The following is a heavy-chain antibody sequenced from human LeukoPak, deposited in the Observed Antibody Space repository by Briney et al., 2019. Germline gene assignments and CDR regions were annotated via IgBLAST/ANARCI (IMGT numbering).Heavy chain of an antibody. D-gene: IGHD6-19*01. Sequence: GGSLRPSCAASGFTFSSYGMHWVRQAPGKGLEWVAFIRYDGSNKYYADSVKGRFTISRDNSKNTLYLQMNSLRAEDTAVYYCAKDQQWLVNFIDYWGQGTLVTVSS. CDR3: AKDQQWLVNFIDY. V-gene: IGHV3-30*02. J-gene: IGHJ4*02. CDR2: IRYDGSNK. CDR1: GFTFSSYG.